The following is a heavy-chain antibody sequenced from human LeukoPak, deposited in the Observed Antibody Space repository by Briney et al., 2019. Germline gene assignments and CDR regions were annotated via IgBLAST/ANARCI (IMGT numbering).Heavy chain of an antibody. D-gene: IGHD6-19*01. Sequence: ASVKVSCKASGGSFRSYGINWVRQAPGQGLEWMGWINTNTGNPTYAQGFTGRFVFSLDTSVSTAYLQISSLKAEDTAVYYCARIRPLAVAGSNWFDPWGQGTLVTVSS. J-gene: IGHJ5*02. CDR3: ARIRPLAVAGSNWFDP. CDR1: GGSFRSYG. CDR2: INTNTGNP. V-gene: IGHV7-4-1*02.